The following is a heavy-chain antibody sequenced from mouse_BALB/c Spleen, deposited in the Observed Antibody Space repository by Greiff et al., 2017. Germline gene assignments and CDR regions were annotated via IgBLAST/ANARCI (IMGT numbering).Heavy chain of an antibody. CDR1: GFTFSSYT. CDR3: ARHGGNYYAMDY. J-gene: IGHJ4*01. CDR2: ISNGGGST. V-gene: IGHV5-12-2*01. D-gene: IGHD2-1*01. Sequence: EVKLVESGGGLVQPGGSLKLSCAASGFTFSSYTMSWVRQTPEKRLEWVAYISNGGGSTYYPDTVKGRFTISRDNAKNTLYLQMSSLKSEDTAMYYCARHGGNYYAMDYWGQGTSVTVSS.